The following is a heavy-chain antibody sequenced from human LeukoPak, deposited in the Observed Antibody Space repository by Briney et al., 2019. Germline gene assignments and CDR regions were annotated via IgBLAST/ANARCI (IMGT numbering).Heavy chain of an antibody. D-gene: IGHD3-9*01. J-gene: IGHJ3*02. V-gene: IGHV3-48*03. CDR2: IGDSGSLT. CDR1: GFTISRYE. CDR3: ARAGYDILTGTLHAFDM. Sequence: GGSLRLSCEASGFTISRYEMSWVRQAPGKGLEWVSYIGDSGSLTYYADSVKGRLTISRDNAKNSLYLQMNSLRGGDTAVYYCARAGYDILTGTLHAFDMWGQGTMVTVSS.